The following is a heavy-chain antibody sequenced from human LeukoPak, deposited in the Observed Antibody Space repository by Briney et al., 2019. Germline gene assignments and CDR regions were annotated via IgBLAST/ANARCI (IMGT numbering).Heavy chain of an antibody. D-gene: IGHD2-21*02. V-gene: IGHV3-21*01. CDR2: ISSSSGYI. J-gene: IGHJ2*01. CDR3: ARVVTNFWYFDL. CDR1: GFSFSSHS. Sequence: PGGSLRLSCEASGFSFSSHSMNWVRQAPGKGLEGVSSISSSSGYINYADSVKGRFTISRDNAKSSLYLQMNSLRAEDTAVYYCARVVTNFWYFDLWGRGTLVTVSS.